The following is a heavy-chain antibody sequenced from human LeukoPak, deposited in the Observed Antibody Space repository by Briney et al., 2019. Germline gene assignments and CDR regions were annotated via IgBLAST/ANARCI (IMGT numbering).Heavy chain of an antibody. Sequence: PGGSLRLSCAASGFTFSSYAMSWVRQAPGKGLEWVSAISGSGGNTYYADSVKGRFTISRDNSKNTLYLQMNSLRAEDTAVYYCAKDDILTGYWYFDLWGRGTLVTVSS. CDR3: AKDDILTGYWYFDL. CDR1: GFTFSSYA. CDR2: ISGSGGNT. D-gene: IGHD3-9*01. J-gene: IGHJ2*01. V-gene: IGHV3-23*01.